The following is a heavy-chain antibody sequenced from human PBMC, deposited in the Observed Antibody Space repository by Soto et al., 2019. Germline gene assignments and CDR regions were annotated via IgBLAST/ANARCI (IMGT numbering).Heavy chain of an antibody. CDR2: IYYSGST. CDR1: GGSISSSSYY. D-gene: IGHD1-26*01. Sequence: QLQLQESGPGLVKPSETLSLTCTVSGGSISSSSYYWGWIRQPPGKGLEWIGTIYYSGSTYSNPSLKSRGSISVDTSKNQFSRKLSSVTAADTAVYYCARQGSGSYNSFDIWGQGTVVTVSS. CDR3: ARQGSGSYNSFDI. J-gene: IGHJ3*02. V-gene: IGHV4-39*01.